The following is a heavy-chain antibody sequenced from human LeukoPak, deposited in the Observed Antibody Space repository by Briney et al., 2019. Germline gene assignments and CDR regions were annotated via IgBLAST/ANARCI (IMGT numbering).Heavy chain of an antibody. CDR3: ARQRMGRGSEQGERLFDY. J-gene: IGHJ4*02. CDR2: ISNDGNYM. CDR1: GFTFNTYS. V-gene: IGHV3-21*01. D-gene: IGHD6-25*01. Sequence: GGSLRLSCAASGFTFNTYSMDWVRQAPGKALEWVSSISNDGNYMFNADSVKGRFTISRDNAKNSLYLQMNSLRAEDTAIYYCARQRMGRGSEQGERLFDYWGQGTLVIVSS.